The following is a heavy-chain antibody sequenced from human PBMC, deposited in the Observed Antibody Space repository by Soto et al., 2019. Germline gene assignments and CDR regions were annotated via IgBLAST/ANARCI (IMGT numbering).Heavy chain of an antibody. CDR3: ARGSHKWNYVPY. Sequence: PSETLSLACTVSGGSVSSGSYYWSWIRQPPGKGLEWIGYIYYSGSTNYNPSLKSRVTISVDTSKNQFSLKLSSVTAADTAVYYCARGSHKWNYVPYWGQGTLVTVSS. CDR1: GGSVSSGSYY. J-gene: IGHJ4*02. V-gene: IGHV4-61*01. CDR2: IYYSGST. D-gene: IGHD1-7*01.